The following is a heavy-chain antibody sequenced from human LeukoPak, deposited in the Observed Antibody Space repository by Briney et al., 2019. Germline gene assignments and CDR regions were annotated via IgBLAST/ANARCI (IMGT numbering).Heavy chain of an antibody. CDR3: ARRAGAYSHPYDY. J-gene: IGHJ4*02. Sequence: PGGSLRLSCAASGFTFDDYDMSWVRQAPGKGLEWVSAISGSGGSTYYADSVKGRFTISRDNAKNSLYLQMNSLRAEDTAVYYCARRAGAYSHPYDYWGQGTLVTVSS. D-gene: IGHD4/OR15-4a*01. CDR1: GFTFDDYD. V-gene: IGHV3-23*01. CDR2: ISGSGGST.